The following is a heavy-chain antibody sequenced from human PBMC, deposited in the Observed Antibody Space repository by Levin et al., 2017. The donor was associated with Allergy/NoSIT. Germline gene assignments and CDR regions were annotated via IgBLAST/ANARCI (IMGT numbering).Heavy chain of an antibody. V-gene: IGHV3-53*01. Sequence: GGSLRLSCAASGFIVSSNSMSWVRQAPGKGLEWVSIIYSGGSSYYADSVKGRFTISRDNSKNTLYLQMNSLRAEDTAVYYCARGFLPRVVTRYYYYMDVWGKGTTVTVSS. CDR1: GFIVSSNS. CDR2: IYSGGSS. J-gene: IGHJ6*03. D-gene: IGHD2-15*01. CDR3: ARGFLPRVVTRYYYYMDV.